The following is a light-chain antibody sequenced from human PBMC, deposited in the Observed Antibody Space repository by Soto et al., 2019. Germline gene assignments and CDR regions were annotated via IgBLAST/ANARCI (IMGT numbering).Light chain of an antibody. Sequence: DIQMTQSPSTLSASVGDRVTITCRASQSISSWLAWYQQKPGKAPNLLIYKASSLETGVPSRFSGSGSGTEFPLTISSLQPDDFATYYCQQYDSYSGTFGQGTKVEMK. J-gene: IGKJ1*01. CDR3: QQYDSYSGT. V-gene: IGKV1-5*03. CDR1: QSISSW. CDR2: KAS.